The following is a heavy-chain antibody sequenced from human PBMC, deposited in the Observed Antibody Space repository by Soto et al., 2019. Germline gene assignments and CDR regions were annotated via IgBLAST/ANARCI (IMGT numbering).Heavy chain of an antibody. CDR2: INPSGGST. V-gene: IGHV1-46*01. J-gene: IGHJ5*02. Sequence: GASVKVSCKASGYTFTRYYMHWVRRAPGQGLEWMGAINPSGGSTTYAEKFEGRVTMTVDTSTTTSYMELRSLTSDDTAVYFCARDWRGAEGFDPWGQGTLVTVSS. CDR3: ARDWRGAEGFDP. D-gene: IGHD3-3*01. CDR1: GYTFTRYY.